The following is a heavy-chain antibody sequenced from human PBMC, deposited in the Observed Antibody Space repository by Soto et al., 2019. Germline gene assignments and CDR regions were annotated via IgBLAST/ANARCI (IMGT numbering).Heavy chain of an antibody. CDR2: IWYDGTQK. V-gene: IGHV3-33*01. J-gene: IGHJ4*02. D-gene: IGHD4-17*01. CDR3: GRAGGTTVTGLWHFDS. CDR1: GFTCNTYS. Sequence: QVQLEESGGGVVQPGRSLRLSCEASGFTCNTYSMHWVRQPPGKGLEWLAAIWYDGTQKYYADSVKGRFIISRDNSKKTLYLEMNSLRAEDTAVYSCGRAGGTTVTGLWHFDSWGQGTLVTVSS.